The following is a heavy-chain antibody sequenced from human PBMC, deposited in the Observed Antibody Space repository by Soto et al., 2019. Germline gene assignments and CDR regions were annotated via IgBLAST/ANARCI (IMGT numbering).Heavy chain of an antibody. CDR2: IYQSGST. CDR3: ARAYYDFWTSYHYGMDV. Sequence: SETLSLTCAVSGVSISSDGYSWSWIRQPPGKGLEWIGFIYQSGSTYYNPSLKSRGTMSVDRSKNQFSLKLTSVTAADTAVYYCARAYYDFWTSYHYGMDVWGQGTTVTSP. J-gene: IGHJ6*02. D-gene: IGHD3-3*01. CDR1: GVSISSDGYS. V-gene: IGHV4-30-2*01.